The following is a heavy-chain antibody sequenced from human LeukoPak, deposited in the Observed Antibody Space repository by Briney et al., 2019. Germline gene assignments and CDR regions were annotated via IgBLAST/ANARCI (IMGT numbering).Heavy chain of an antibody. CDR3: ARDLHSSGWYYFDY. Sequence: PGGSLRLSCAASGFTFSSYSMNWVRQAPGKGLEWVSSISSSSSYIYYADSVKGRFTISRDNAKNSLYLQMNSLRAEDTAVYYCARDLHSSGWYYFDYWGQGTLVTVSS. D-gene: IGHD6-19*01. CDR2: ISSSSSYI. J-gene: IGHJ4*02. V-gene: IGHV3-21*01. CDR1: GFTFSSYS.